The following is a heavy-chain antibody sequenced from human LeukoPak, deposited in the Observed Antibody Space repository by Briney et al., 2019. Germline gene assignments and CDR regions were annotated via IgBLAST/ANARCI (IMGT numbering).Heavy chain of an antibody. V-gene: IGHV4-34*01. Sequence: SETLSLTCAVYGGSFSGYYWSWIRQPPGKGLEWNGEINHSESTNYNPSLKSRVTISVDTPKNQFSLKLSSVTAADTAVYYCARGLGDFWSGYHDYWGQGTLVTVSS. D-gene: IGHD3-3*01. CDR1: GGSFSGYY. CDR3: ARGLGDFWSGYHDY. CDR2: INHSEST. J-gene: IGHJ4*02.